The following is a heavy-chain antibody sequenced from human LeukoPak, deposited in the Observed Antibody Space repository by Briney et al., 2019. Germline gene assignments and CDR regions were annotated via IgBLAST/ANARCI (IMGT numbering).Heavy chain of an antibody. Sequence: SETLSLTCAVYDGSLSGYFWSWIRQPPGKGLEWIGEINHSGSTNYNPSLKSRVIISVDTSKNLFSLKLSSVTAADSAVYYCARDYYDSSGLDYWGQGTLVTVSS. V-gene: IGHV4-34*01. J-gene: IGHJ4*02. CDR1: DGSLSGYF. D-gene: IGHD3-22*01. CDR3: ARDYYDSSGLDY. CDR2: INHSGST.